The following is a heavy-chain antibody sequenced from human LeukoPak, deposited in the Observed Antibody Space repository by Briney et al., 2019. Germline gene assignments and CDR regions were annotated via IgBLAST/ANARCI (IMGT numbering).Heavy chain of an antibody. CDR1: GFTFTNHW. CDR2: IRGDGGET. J-gene: IGHJ4*01. D-gene: IGHD3-10*01. V-gene: IGHV3-74*01. Sequence: GGSLRLSCAASGFTFTNHWMHWVRQAPGKGLAWISRIRGDGGETNYADSVRGRFTTSRDNAKNLLYLQMDSLGAEDTAVYYCGRDAVLGSGTIDYWGHGVLVAVSS. CDR3: GRDAVLGSGTIDY.